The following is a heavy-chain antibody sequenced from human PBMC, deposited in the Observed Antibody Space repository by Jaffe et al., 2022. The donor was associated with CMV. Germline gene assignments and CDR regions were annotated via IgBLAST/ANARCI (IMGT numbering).Heavy chain of an antibody. D-gene: IGHD2-15*01. CDR1: GYTFTSYG. CDR3: ARRLEDLGYCSGASCYYFDY. Sequence: QVQLVQSGAEVKKPGASVKVSCKASGYTFTSYGISWVRQAPGQGLEWMGWISANNGNTEYAQKFQDRVTMTTDTSTSTTYMELRSLRSDDRAVYYCARRLEDLGYCSGASCYYFDYWGQGTLVTVSS. J-gene: IGHJ4*02. CDR2: ISANNGNT. V-gene: IGHV1-18*01.